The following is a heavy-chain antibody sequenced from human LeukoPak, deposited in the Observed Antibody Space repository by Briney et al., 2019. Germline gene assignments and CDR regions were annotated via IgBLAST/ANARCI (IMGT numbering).Heavy chain of an antibody. J-gene: IGHJ4*02. CDR3: ARDPRVAVVPAAIQYFDY. CDR2: ISAYNGNT. V-gene: IGHV1-18*01. Sequence: ASVRVSCKASGYTFTIYGISWGRQAPGQGGEWMGWISAYNGNTNYAQRLQGRVTMTTDTSTSTAYMELRSLRSDDTAVYYCARDPRVAVVPAAIQYFDYWGQGTLVTVSS. CDR1: GYTFTIYG. D-gene: IGHD2-2*02.